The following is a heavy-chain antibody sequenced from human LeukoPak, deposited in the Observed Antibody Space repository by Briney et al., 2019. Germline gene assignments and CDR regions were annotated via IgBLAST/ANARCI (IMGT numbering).Heavy chain of an antibody. CDR1: GYTFTGYY. CDR3: ARVGEYGSGSYLVY. V-gene: IGHV1-2*02. CDR2: INPSTGGT. D-gene: IGHD3-10*01. Sequence: GASVKVSCKASGYTFTGYYIHWVRQAPGQGLERMGWINPSTGGTNYAQKFQGRVTMTRDTSISTAYMELSRLRSDDTAVYFCARVGEYGSGSYLVYWGQGTLVTVSS. J-gene: IGHJ4*02.